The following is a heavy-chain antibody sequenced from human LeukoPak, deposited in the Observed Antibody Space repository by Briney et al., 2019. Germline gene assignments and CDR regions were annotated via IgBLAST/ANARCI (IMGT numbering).Heavy chain of an antibody. CDR3: AKGSVVPAAMGVPAFDI. V-gene: IGHV3-30*02. CDR2: IRYDGSNK. J-gene: IGHJ3*02. CDR1: GFTFSSYG. Sequence: GGSLRLSCAASGFTFSSYGMHWVRQAPGKGLEWVAFIRYDGSNKCYADSVKGRFTISRDNSKNTLYLQMNSLRAEDTAVYYCAKGSVVPAAMGVPAFDIWGQGTMVTVSS. D-gene: IGHD2-2*01.